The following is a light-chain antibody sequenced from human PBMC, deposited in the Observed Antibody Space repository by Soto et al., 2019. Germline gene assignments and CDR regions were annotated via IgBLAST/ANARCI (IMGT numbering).Light chain of an antibody. CDR2: ADS. CDR3: LQSDSFPHT. V-gene: IGKV1-12*01. CDR1: QGISTW. J-gene: IGKJ2*01. Sequence: DIQMTQSPSSVSASVGDRVTITWRASQGISTWLAWYQQKPGQAPKLLIYADSSLQSGVSSRFSGSGSGNNFTLTISSLQPEDFATYYCLQSDSFPHTFGPGTKPHIK.